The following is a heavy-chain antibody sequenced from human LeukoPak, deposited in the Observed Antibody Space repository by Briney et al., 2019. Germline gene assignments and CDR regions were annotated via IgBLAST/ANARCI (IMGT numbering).Heavy chain of an antibody. V-gene: IGHV3-33*01. CDR1: GFTFNTYG. CDR2: IWYDGSNK. J-gene: IGHJ6*02. D-gene: IGHD2-15*01. Sequence: GGSLRLSCAASGFTFNTYGMHGVRQAPGRGLEWVAVIWYDGSNKYYAVSVKGRFTISRDNSKNTLYLQMNRLRAEDTAVYYCARDRDCSGGSCYYYYYGMDVWGQGATVTVSS. CDR3: ARDRDCSGGSCYYYYYGMDV.